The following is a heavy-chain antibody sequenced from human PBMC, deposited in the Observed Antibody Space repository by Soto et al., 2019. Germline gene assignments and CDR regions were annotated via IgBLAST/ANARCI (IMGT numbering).Heavy chain of an antibody. V-gene: IGHV3-53*01. CDR3: ATWHEREHAYDV. Sequence: DVQLVESGGGLIQPGESLRLSCAAFGFTISGKKYVAWVRHAPGKGLEWVSALYDLDGSFYAASVKGRFTTSSDSSKTTVYLQMNDLRPDDTAVYYCATWHEREHAYDVWCQGTTVTVSS. D-gene: IGHD1-1*01. CDR1: GFTISGKKY. J-gene: IGHJ3*01. CDR2: LYDLDGS.